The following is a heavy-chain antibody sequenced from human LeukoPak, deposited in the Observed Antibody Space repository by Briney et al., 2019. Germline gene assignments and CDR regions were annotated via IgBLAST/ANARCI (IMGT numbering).Heavy chain of an antibody. CDR3: ARDMNDFWSGYYGRAAYYYYGMDV. CDR2: LTSDGSSA. Sequence: PGGSLRLSCAASGFTFSSSAMGWVGQGPGKGLEWVSRLTSDGSSASYADSVKGRFTISRHNAKNTLFLQMNSLTVEDTAVYYCARDMNDFWSGYYGRAAYYYYGMDVWGQGTTVTVSS. CDR1: GFTFSSSA. J-gene: IGHJ6*02. V-gene: IGHV3-74*01. D-gene: IGHD3-3*01.